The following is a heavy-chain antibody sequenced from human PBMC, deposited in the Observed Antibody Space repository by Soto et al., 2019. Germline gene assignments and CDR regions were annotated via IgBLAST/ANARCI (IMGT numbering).Heavy chain of an antibody. CDR1: GGTFSSYA. CDR3: ARSQGGSSSLDIYYYYYYGMDV. Sequence: ASVKVSCKAPGGTFSSYAISCVRQAPGQGLERMGGIIPIFGTANYAQKFQGRVTITADESTSTGYMELSSLRSEDTAVYYCARSQGGSSSLDIYYYYYYGMDVWGQGTTVTGSS. V-gene: IGHV1-69*13. CDR2: IIPIFGTA. D-gene: IGHD2-15*01. J-gene: IGHJ6*02.